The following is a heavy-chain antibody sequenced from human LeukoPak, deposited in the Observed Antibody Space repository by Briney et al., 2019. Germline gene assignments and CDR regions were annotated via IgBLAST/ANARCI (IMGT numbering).Heavy chain of an antibody. V-gene: IGHV3-30*18. Sequence: AGGSLRLSCAASGFTFSSYGMHWVRQAPGKGLEWVAVISYDGSNKYYADSVKGRFTISRDNSKNTLYLQMNSLRAEDTAVYYCAKELWNIVVVTANYYGMDVWGQGTTVTVSS. D-gene: IGHD2-21*02. CDR2: ISYDGSNK. CDR1: GFTFSSYG. J-gene: IGHJ6*02. CDR3: AKELWNIVVVTANYYGMDV.